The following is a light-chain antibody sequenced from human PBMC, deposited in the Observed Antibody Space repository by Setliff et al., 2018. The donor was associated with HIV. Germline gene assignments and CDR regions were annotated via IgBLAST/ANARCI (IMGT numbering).Light chain of an antibody. V-gene: IGLV2-14*03. CDR2: DVT. J-gene: IGLJ1*01. CDR1: SNDVGSYNY. Sequence: QSVLTQPASVSGAPGQSITISCTGASNDVGSYNYVSWYQQHPGKAPKLMIYDVTNRPSGVSDRFSGSKSGNTASLTISGLQAEDEADYYCNSYTSTTFYAFGSGTKVTV. CDR3: NSYTSTTFYA.